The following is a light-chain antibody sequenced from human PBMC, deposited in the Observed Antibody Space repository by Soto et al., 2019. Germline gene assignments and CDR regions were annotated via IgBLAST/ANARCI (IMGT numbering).Light chain of an antibody. V-gene: IGKV3-20*01. CDR2: GAS. J-gene: IGKJ4*01. CDR1: QSVSSSY. CDR3: HQYGSSPLT. Sequence: EIVLTQSPGTLSLSPGERATLSCRASQSVSSSYLAWYQQKPGLAPRLLIYGASIRATGIPDRFSGSGSGTDFTLTISRLEPEDFAVYYCHQYGSSPLTFGGGTKVEIK.